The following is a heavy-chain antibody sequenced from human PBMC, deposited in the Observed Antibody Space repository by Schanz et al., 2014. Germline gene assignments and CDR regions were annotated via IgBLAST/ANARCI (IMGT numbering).Heavy chain of an antibody. V-gene: IGHV4-4*02. CDR2: INHSGNN. CDR3: ATNMVQGTISDAFDI. Sequence: VQLVESGGGLVKPGGFLRLSCAASGFTFSDAWMSWVRQPPGKGLEWIGEINHSGNNYYNPSLKSRVTISVDTSKNQFSLKLPSVTAADTAVYYCATNMVQGTISDAFDIWGQGTMVTVSS. D-gene: IGHD3-10*01. CDR1: GFTFSDAW. J-gene: IGHJ3*02.